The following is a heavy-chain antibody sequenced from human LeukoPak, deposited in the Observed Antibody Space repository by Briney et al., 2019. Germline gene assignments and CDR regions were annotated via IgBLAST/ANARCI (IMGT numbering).Heavy chain of an antibody. Sequence: GGSLRLSCAASGFTFSSYSMNWVRQAPGKGLEWVSSISSSRSYIYYADSVKGRFTISRDNAKNSLYLQMNSLRAEDTAVYYCARDDSVGVFDYWGQGTLVTVSS. V-gene: IGHV3-21*01. D-gene: IGHD2-21*01. J-gene: IGHJ4*02. CDR2: ISSSRSYI. CDR3: ARDDSVGVFDY. CDR1: GFTFSSYS.